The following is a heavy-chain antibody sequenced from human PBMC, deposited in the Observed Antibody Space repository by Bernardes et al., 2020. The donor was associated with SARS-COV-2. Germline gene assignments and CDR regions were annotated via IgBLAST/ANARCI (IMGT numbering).Heavy chain of an antibody. CDR2: ISSRSSYI. Sequence: GGSLRLSCAASGFTFSDYIMNWVRQAPGKGLEWVSSISSRSSYIDYADSVKGRFTISRDNAKNSLYLQMNSLRVEDTAVYYCARPTGSGGQLLASNYWGQGTLVTVSS. J-gene: IGHJ4*02. V-gene: IGHV3-21*01. CDR3: ARPTGSGGQLLASNY. D-gene: IGHD3-10*01. CDR1: GFTFSDYI.